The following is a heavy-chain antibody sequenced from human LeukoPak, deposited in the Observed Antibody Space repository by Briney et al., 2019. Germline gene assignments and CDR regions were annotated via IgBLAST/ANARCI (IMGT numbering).Heavy chain of an antibody. CDR1: GGSFSGYY. D-gene: IGHD3-10*01. CDR3: ARAPYCYGSGSYSHVFDY. CDR2: INHSGST. J-gene: IGHJ4*02. V-gene: IGHV4-34*01. Sequence: PSETLSLTCAVYGGSFSGYYWSWIRQPPGKGLEWIGEINHSGSTNYNPSLKSRVTISVDTSKNQFSLKLSSVTAADTAVYYCARAPYCYGSGSYSHVFDYWGQGTLVTVSS.